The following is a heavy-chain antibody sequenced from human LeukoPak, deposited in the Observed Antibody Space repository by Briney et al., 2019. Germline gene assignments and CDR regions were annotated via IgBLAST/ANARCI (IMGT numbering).Heavy chain of an antibody. CDR2: IYADGSEK. CDR1: GFTFSRNG. V-gene: IGHV3-33*01. CDR3: ARNARDSVFDL. Sequence: GGSLRLSCAASGFTFSRNGMHWVRQAPGKGLEWVAVIYADGSEKYYADSVTGRFTISRDNSKNTLYLQMNSLRADDTAVYYCARNARDSVFDLWGQGTMVTVSS. J-gene: IGHJ3*01.